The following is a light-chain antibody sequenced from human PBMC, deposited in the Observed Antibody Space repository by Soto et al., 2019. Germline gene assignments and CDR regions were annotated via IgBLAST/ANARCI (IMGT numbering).Light chain of an antibody. V-gene: IGLV1-40*01. CDR2: GNS. Sequence: QSVLTQPPSVSGAPGQRVTISCTGTSSNIGAGYDVHWYQQLPGTAPKLLIYGNSHRPSGVPDRFSGSKSGTSASLAITGLQAEEEADYYCQSYDRNLIVLVFGGGTKLTVL. J-gene: IGLJ3*02. CDR3: QSYDRNLIVLV. CDR1: SSNIGAGYD.